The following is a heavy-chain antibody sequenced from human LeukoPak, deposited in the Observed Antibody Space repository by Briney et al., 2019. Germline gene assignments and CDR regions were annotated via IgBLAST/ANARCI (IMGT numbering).Heavy chain of an antibody. D-gene: IGHD3-9*01. J-gene: IGHJ4*02. CDR3: ARAHYDILTGESPYFDY. CDR1: GGSFSGYY. V-gene: IGHV4-34*01. CDR2: INHSGST. Sequence: SETLSLTCAVYGGSFSGYYWSWIRQPPGKGLEWIGEINHSGSTNYNPSLKSRVTISVDTSKNLFSLKLSSVTAADRAVYYCARAHYDILTGESPYFDYWGQGTLVTVSS.